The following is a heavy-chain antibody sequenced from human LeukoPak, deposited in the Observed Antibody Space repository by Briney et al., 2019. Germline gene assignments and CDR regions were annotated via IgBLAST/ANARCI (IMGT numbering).Heavy chain of an antibody. V-gene: IGHV4-59*08. CDR1: GGSISSYY. CDR3: ARVRSTVTTFDP. J-gene: IGHJ5*02. CDR2: IYYSGST. Sequence: SETLSLTCTVSGGSISSYYWSWIRQPPGEGLEWIGYIYYSGSTNYNPSLKSRVTISVDTSKNQFSLKLSSVTAADTAVYYCARVRSTVTTFDPWGQGTLVTVSS. D-gene: IGHD4-17*01.